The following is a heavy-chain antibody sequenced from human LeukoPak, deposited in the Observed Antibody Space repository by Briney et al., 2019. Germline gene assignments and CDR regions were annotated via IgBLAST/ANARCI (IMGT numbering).Heavy chain of an antibody. V-gene: IGHV3-7*01. D-gene: IGHD4-17*01. CDR3: ARDYGAADY. J-gene: IGHJ4*02. CDR2: IKQDGSEK. CDR1: GFTFSSYS. Sequence: PGGSLRLSCAASGFTFSSYSMNWVRQAPGKGLEWVANIKQDGSEKYYVDSVKGRFTISRDNAKKSLYLQMNSLRAEDTAVYYCARDYGAADYWGQGTLVTVSS.